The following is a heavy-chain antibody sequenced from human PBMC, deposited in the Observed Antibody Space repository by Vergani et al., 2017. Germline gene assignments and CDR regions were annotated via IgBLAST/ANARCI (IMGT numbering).Heavy chain of an antibody. CDR3: ARCGGDNPSGWFDP. CDR2: IYTSGST. D-gene: IGHD2-21*02. J-gene: IGHJ5*02. Sequence: QVQLQESGPGLVKPSETLSLTCTVSGGSISSYYWSWIRQPAGKGLEWIGRIYTSGSTKYNTSLKSRVTMSVDTSKNQFSLKLSAVTAADTAVYYCARCGGDNPSGWFDPWGQGTLVTVAS. CDR1: GGSISSYY. V-gene: IGHV4-4*07.